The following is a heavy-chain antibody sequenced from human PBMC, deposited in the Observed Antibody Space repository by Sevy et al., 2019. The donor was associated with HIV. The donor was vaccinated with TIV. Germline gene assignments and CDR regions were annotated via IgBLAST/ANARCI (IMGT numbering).Heavy chain of an antibody. D-gene: IGHD3-10*01. J-gene: IGHJ4*02. CDR3: ARVADYYGSGSYYTIFDY. V-gene: IGHV3-74*01. Sequence: GGSLRLSCAASGFTFSSYWMHWVRQAPGKGLVWVSRINSDGSSTSYADSVKDRFTISRDNAKNTLYLQMNSLRAEDTAVYYCARVADYYGSGSYYTIFDYWGQGTLVTVSS. CDR2: INSDGSST. CDR1: GFTFSSYW.